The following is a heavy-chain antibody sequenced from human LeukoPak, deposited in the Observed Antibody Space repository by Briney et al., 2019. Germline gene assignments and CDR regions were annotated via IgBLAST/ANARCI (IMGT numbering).Heavy chain of an antibody. Sequence: GESLKISCKGFGYSFTNYWIAWVRQMPGKGLEGRGIIYRGDSDTTYSPSFQGQVTISADKSISTAYLQWSSLKASDTDMYYCARRAQYGSGSYNHWGQGTLVTVPS. CDR1: GYSFTNYW. CDR3: ARRAQYGSGSYNH. J-gene: IGHJ4*02. V-gene: IGHV5-51*01. CDR2: IYRGDSDT. D-gene: IGHD3-10*01.